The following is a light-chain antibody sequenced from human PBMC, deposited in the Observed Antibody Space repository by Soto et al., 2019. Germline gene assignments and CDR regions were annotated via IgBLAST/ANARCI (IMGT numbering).Light chain of an antibody. Sequence: DIQMTQSPSSLSASVGDRVTITCRASQSISSYLNWYQQKPGKVPKLLIYKASTLKSGVPSRFSGSGSGTEFTLTISSLQPDDFATYYCQQYNSYSKTFGQGTKV. J-gene: IGKJ1*01. V-gene: IGKV1-5*03. CDR2: KAS. CDR1: QSISSY. CDR3: QQYNSYSKT.